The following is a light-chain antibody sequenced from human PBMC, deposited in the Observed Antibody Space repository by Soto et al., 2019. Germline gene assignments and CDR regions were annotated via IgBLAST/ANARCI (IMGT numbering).Light chain of an antibody. Sequence: EIVLTQSPVTLSLSPGERATLSCRASQSVNSFLAWYQQKPGQAPRLLIYDTSKRATGIPARFSGSGSGTEFTLTISSLQPDDFATYYCQQYNSYPLTFGGGTKVDI. CDR2: DTS. V-gene: IGKV3-11*01. CDR1: QSVNSF. CDR3: QQYNSYPLT. J-gene: IGKJ4*01.